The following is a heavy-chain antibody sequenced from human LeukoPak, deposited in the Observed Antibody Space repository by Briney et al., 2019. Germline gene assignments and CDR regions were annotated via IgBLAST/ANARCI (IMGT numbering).Heavy chain of an antibody. D-gene: IGHD2-2*01. J-gene: IGHJ4*02. CDR2: INPNSGGT. CDR3: ARDLNRVGFIVIVPATLNY. V-gene: IGHV1-2*02. Sequence: ASVKVSCKASGYTFTGYYMHWVRQAPGQGLEWMGWINPNSGGTNYAQKFQGRVTMTRDTSISTAYMELSRLRPDDTAVYYCARDLNRVGFIVIVPATLNYWGQGTLVTVSS. CDR1: GYTFTGYY.